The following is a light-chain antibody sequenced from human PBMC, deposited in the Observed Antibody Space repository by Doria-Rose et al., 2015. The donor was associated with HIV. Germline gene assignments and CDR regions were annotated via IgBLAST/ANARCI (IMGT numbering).Light chain of an antibody. Sequence: TQSPSSLSTSVGDRVTITCRASQSISSYLNWYQQKPGKAPKLLIYATSTLQSGVPSRFSGSGSGTDFTLTISSLQPEDFGTYHCQQSYSIPYTFGQGTKPEIK. J-gene: IGKJ2*01. CDR1: QSISSY. CDR2: ATS. V-gene: IGKV1-39*01. CDR3: QQSYSIPYT.